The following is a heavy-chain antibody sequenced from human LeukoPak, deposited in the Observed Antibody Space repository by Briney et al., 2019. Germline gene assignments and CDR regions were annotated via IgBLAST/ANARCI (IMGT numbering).Heavy chain of an antibody. CDR1: GFTFSSYS. CDR3: ARDIRPLSYMDV. Sequence: GGSLRLSCAASGFTFSSYSMNWVRQAPGKGPEWVSSISSSSSYIYYADSVKGRFTISRDNAKNSLYLQMNGLRAEDTAVYYCARDIRPLSYMDVWGKGTTVTVSS. J-gene: IGHJ6*03. V-gene: IGHV3-21*01. CDR2: ISSSSSYI. D-gene: IGHD2-21*01.